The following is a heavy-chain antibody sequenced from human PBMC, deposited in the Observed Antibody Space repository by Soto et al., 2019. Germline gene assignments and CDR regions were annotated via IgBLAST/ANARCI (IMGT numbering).Heavy chain of an antibody. Sequence: ASVKVSCKASGYTFTSYGISWVRQAPGQGLEWMGWISAYNGNTNYAQKLQGRVTMTTDTSTSTAYMELRSLRSDDTAVYYCARAGRFLEWFRSDAFALWAQGTIVSAS. CDR3: ARAGRFLEWFRSDAFAL. CDR2: ISAYNGNT. J-gene: IGHJ3*01. CDR1: GYTFTSYG. D-gene: IGHD3-3*01. V-gene: IGHV1-18*01.